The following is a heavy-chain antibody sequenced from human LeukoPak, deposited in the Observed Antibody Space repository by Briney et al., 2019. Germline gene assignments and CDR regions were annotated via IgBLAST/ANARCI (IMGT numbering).Heavy chain of an antibody. V-gene: IGHV3-23*01. J-gene: IGHJ4*02. CDR2: ISGSGTST. CDR3: AKEPASGSCFDY. CDR1: GYTFNSYA. D-gene: IGHD3-10*01. Sequence: GGSLRLSCTASGYTFNSYAMSWVRQAPGKGLEWVSGISGSGTSTYYADSVKGRFTISRDNSKNTLYLQMNSLRAEDTALYYCAKEPASGSCFDYWGQGTLVTISS.